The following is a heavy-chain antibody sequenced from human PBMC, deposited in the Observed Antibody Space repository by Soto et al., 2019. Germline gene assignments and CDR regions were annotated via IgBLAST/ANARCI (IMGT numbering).Heavy chain of an antibody. CDR3: AREVSGDWAEAFDI. D-gene: IGHD2-21*02. CDR2: MSSSTNK. CDR1: GFTFSTYS. J-gene: IGHJ3*02. V-gene: IGHV3-21*06. Sequence: EVQLVESGGGLVNPGGSLRLSCAASGFTFSTYSMNWVRQAPGKGLEWVSSMSSSTNKYYADSVRGRFTISRDNANNALYLQMNSLRAEDTAVYYCAREVSGDWAEAFDIWGQGTMVTVSS.